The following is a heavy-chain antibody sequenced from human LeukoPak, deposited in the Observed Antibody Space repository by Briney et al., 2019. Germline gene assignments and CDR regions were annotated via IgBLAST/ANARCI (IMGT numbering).Heavy chain of an antibody. J-gene: IGHJ4*02. CDR3: ARASGLADPYYFDY. V-gene: IGHV3-7*01. D-gene: IGHD3-10*01. CDR1: GFTFSSYW. Sequence: GGSLRLSCAASGFTFSSYWMSWVRQAPGKGLEWVANIKQDGSEKYYVDSVKGRFTISRDNAKNSLYLQMNSLRAEDTAVYYCARASGLADPYYFDYWGQGTLVTVSS. CDR2: IKQDGSEK.